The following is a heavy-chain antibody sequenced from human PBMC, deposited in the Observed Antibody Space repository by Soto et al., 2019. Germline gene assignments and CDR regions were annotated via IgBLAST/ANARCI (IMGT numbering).Heavy chain of an antibody. J-gene: IGHJ6*02. CDR2: IRSKAYGGTT. Sequence: SLRLSGTASGFTFGDYAMSWVRQAPGKGLEWVGFIRSKAYGGTTEYAASVKGRFTISRDDSKSIAYLQMNSLKTEDTAVYYCTSPITGTTVGYYYYYYGMDVWGQGTTVTVSS. CDR1: GFTFGDYA. D-gene: IGHD1-7*01. V-gene: IGHV3-49*04. CDR3: TSPITGTTVGYYYYYYGMDV.